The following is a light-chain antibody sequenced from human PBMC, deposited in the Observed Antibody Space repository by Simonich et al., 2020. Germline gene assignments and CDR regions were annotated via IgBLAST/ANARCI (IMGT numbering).Light chain of an antibody. CDR1: QSVLYSSNNKNY. CDR3: QQYYSTPWT. CDR2: WAS. J-gene: IGKJ1*01. V-gene: IGKV4-1*01. Sequence: DIVMTQSPDSLAVSLGERATINCKPSQSVLYSSNNKNYLAWYHQKPGQPPKLLLYWASTREAGVPDRFSGSGSGTDFTLTISSLQAEDVAVYYCQQYYSTPWTFGQGTKVEIK.